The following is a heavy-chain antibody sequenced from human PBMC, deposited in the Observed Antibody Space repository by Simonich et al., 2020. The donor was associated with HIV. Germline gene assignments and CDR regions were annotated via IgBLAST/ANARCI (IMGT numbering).Heavy chain of an antibody. J-gene: IGHJ4*02. CDR1: GFTFSSYS. CDR2: ISSSSSYI. V-gene: IGHV3-21*01. Sequence: EVQLVESGGGLVKPGGSLRLSCAASGFTFSSYSMNWVRQAPGKVLEWVSSISSSSSYIYYADSVKGRFTISRDNAKNSLYRQMNSLRAEDTAVYYCARDGRKGSSTSCSDYWGQGTLVTVSS. D-gene: IGHD2-2*01. CDR3: ARDGRKGSSTSCSDY.